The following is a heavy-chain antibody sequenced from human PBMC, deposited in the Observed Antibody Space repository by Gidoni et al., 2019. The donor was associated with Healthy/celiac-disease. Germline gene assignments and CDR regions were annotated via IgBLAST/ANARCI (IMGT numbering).Heavy chain of an antibody. CDR1: GFTFSSYA. CDR2: ISYDGSNK. D-gene: IGHD3-22*01. Sequence: QVPLVESGGRVVQPGRSLRLPCPASGFTFSSYARHWVRQAPGKGLEWVAVISYDGSNKYYADSVKGRFTISRDNSKNTLYLQMNSLRAEDTAVYYCARDLQWLLYYYYYGMDVWGQGTTVTVSS. J-gene: IGHJ6*02. V-gene: IGHV3-30-3*01. CDR3: ARDLQWLLYYYYYGMDV.